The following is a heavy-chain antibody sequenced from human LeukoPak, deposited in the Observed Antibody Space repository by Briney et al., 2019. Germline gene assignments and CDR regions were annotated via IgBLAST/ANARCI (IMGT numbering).Heavy chain of an antibody. J-gene: IGHJ4*02. CDR2: IKQDGSEQ. V-gene: IGHV3-7*01. CDR3: AREGERWLRIYDY. Sequence: GESLRHSCAASGFTLSSYWMSCLRQAPAKGLEEVANIKQDGSEQYYVDSVKGRFTISRDNARNSLYLPMNSLRADDTAVYYCAREGERWLRIYDYWGQGTLVTVSS. CDR1: GFTLSSYW. D-gene: IGHD5-12*01.